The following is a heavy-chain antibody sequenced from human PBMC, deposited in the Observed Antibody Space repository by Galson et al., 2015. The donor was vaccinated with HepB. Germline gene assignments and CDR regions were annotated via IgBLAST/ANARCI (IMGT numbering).Heavy chain of an antibody. CDR1: GFTFSSYS. D-gene: IGHD3-10*01. Sequence: SLRLSCAASGFTFSSYSMNWVRQAPGKGLEWVSYISSSSSTIYYAESVKGRFTISRDKAKNSLYLQMNSLRAEDTAVYYCARDSYGSGSYYPADAFDIWGQGTMVTVSS. CDR2: ISSSSSTI. V-gene: IGHV3-48*01. CDR3: ARDSYGSGSYYPADAFDI. J-gene: IGHJ3*02.